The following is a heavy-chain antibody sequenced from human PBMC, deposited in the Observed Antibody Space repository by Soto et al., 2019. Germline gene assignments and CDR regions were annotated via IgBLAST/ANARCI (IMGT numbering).Heavy chain of an antibody. D-gene: IGHD1-1*01. CDR1: GGFVSSGSYY. V-gene: IGHV4-34*01. Sequence: QVQLQQWGAGLLKPSETLSLTCAIYGGFVSSGSYYWSWIRQPPGKGLEWIGEMSHSGGTHFTPSLKSQVTNSVDTSKNQFSLNIYSVTAADTALYYCARVERGTVTTVVDAFDIWGPGTMVTVSS. CDR3: ARVERGTVTTVVDAFDI. J-gene: IGHJ3*02. CDR2: MSHSGGT.